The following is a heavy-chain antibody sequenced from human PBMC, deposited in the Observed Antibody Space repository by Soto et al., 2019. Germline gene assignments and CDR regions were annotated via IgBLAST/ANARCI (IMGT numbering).Heavy chain of an antibody. CDR3: SADRPAIGVGWWV. Sequence: SVKVSCKASGSGFISSGIQWVRQAHGQRLEWIGWIVVASGQTNYAQNFRGRVAITRDTSTATAYIELTGLTSEDTAVYFCSADRPAIGVGWWVWGQGTTVTASS. CDR1: GSGFISSG. J-gene: IGHJ6*02. V-gene: IGHV1-58*02. D-gene: IGHD2-15*01. CDR2: IVVASGQT.